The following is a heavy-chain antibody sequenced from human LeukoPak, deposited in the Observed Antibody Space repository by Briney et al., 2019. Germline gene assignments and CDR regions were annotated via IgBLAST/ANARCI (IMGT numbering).Heavy chain of an antibody. CDR3: ARGYMVRGQRFDP. CDR2: INHSGST. J-gene: IGHJ5*02. V-gene: IGHV4-34*01. D-gene: IGHD3-10*01. CDR1: GGSISSYY. Sequence: SETLSLTCTVSGGSISSYYWSWIRQPPGKGLEWIGEINHSGSTNYNPSLKSRVTISVDTSKNQFSLKLSSVTAADTAVYYCARGYMVRGQRFDPWGQGTLVTVSS.